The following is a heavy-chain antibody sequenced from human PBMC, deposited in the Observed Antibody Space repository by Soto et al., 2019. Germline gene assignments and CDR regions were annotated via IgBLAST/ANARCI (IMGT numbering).Heavy chain of an antibody. J-gene: IGHJ6*02. CDR2: ITNRGGST. V-gene: IGHV3-23*01. CDR1: GLTFSSYA. D-gene: IGHD3-10*01. CDR3: AKDGRGSGSYSPMDV. Sequence: EVQLLESGGGLVQPGGSLRLSCAASGLTFSSYAMTWVRQAPGKGLEWVSTITNRGGSTDYADSVKGRFTISRDNSKNTLYLQMNSLRAEDTGAYYCAKDGRGSGSYSPMDVWGQGTTVTVSS.